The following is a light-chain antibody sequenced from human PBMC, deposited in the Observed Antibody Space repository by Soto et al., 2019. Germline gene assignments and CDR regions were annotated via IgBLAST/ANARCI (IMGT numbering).Light chain of an antibody. CDR1: QSVLYSSNNKNY. CDR2: WAS. J-gene: IGKJ1*01. Sequence: DIVMTQSPDSLAVSLGERATINCKSSQSVLYSSNNKNYLAWYQQKPGQPPKLLIYWASTRESGVPDRFSGSGSGTDFTLTISSLQAGDVAVYYCQQYYSTHGAFGQGTKVEIK. CDR3: QQYYSTHGA. V-gene: IGKV4-1*01.